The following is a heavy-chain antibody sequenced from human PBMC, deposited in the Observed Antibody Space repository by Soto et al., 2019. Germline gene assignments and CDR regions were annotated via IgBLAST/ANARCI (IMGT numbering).Heavy chain of an antibody. CDR1: GFTFSSHA. Sequence: QVHLAESGGGVVQPGRSLSLSCVASGFTFSSHAVHWVRQAPGKGLEWVAVISFDGSNKHYADSVKGRFTISRDNSKNTLYLQMNSLSAEDTAVYSCASWGGSGGSCYWCPFDFWGQGTLVTVSS. V-gene: IGHV3-30-3*01. J-gene: IGHJ4*02. CDR3: ASWGGSGGSCYWCPFDF. CDR2: ISFDGSNK. D-gene: IGHD2-15*01.